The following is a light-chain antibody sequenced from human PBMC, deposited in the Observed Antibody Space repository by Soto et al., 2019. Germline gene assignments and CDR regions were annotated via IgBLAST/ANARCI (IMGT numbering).Light chain of an antibody. V-gene: IGKV3-15*01. CDR1: ESVRTN. Sequence: ETVVTQSPATLSVSPGETATLSCRASESVRTNLAWYQQKPGQAPGLLIYGASNRATGIPARFSGSGSGTEFTLTISSLQSEDFAVYYCQQYNNWPPRTFGQGTKVEIK. CDR2: GAS. CDR3: QQYNNWPPRT. J-gene: IGKJ1*01.